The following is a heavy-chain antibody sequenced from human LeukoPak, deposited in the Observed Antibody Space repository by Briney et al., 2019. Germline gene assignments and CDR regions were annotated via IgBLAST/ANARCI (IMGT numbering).Heavy chain of an antibody. CDR1: GFTFSSYA. CDR3: ARGGLGRWLQFSYFDY. CDR2: ISYDGSNK. V-gene: IGHV3-30*04. D-gene: IGHD5-24*01. J-gene: IGHJ4*02. Sequence: SGGSPRPSCAASGFTFSSYAMHWVRQAPGKGLEWVAVISYDGSNKYYADSVKGRFTISRDNSKNTLYLQMNSLRAEDTAVYYCARGGLGRWLQFSYFDYWGQGTLVTVSS.